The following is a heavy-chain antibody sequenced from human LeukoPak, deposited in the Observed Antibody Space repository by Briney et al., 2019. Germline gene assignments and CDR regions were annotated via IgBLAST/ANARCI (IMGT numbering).Heavy chain of an antibody. CDR1: GFTFSSYW. CDR2: INQDGSEK. CDR3: ARGFLASSGWDSAVRPGLFDY. J-gene: IGHJ4*02. Sequence: GGSLRLSCAASGFTFSSYWMSWVRQAPGKGLEGVAHINQDGSEKYYVDSVKGRFTISRDNAKNSLYLQMNSLRAEDTAVYYCARGFLASSGWDSAVRPGLFDYWGQGTLVTVSS. V-gene: IGHV3-7*01. D-gene: IGHD6-19*01.